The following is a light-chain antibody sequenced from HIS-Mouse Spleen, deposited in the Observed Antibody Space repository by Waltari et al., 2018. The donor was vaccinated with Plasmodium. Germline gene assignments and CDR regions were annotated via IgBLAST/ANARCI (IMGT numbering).Light chain of an antibody. CDR2: AAS. CDR3: QQLNSYPSIT. V-gene: IGKV1-9*01. J-gene: IGKJ5*01. CDR1: HGISSY. Sequence: DIQLTQSPSFLSASVGDRVTITCRASHGISSYLAWYQQKPGKAPKLLIYAASTLPSGVPSRFSGSGSGTEFTLTISSLQPEDFATYYCQQLNSYPSITFGQGTRLEIK.